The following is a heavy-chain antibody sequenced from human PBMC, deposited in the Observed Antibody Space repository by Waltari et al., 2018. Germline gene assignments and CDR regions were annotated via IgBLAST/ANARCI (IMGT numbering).Heavy chain of an antibody. J-gene: IGHJ4*02. CDR3: ATSPHPYYFDY. Sequence: EVQLVQSGGGLVQPGGSLRLSCAASGFTFSSYSMNWVRQAPGKGLEWVSYISSSSSTIYYADSVKGRFTISRDNAKNSLYLQMNSLRAEDTAVYYCATSPHPYYFDYWGQGTLVTVSS. V-gene: IGHV3-48*01. CDR1: GFTFSSYS. CDR2: ISSSSSTI.